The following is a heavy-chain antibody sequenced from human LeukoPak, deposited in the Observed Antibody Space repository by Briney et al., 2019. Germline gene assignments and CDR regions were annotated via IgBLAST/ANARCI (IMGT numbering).Heavy chain of an antibody. V-gene: IGHV4-39*01. CDR2: IYHSRST. Sequence: SETLSLTCTVSGGSLTSSAYYWGWIRQSPGTGPEWIRTIYHSRSTYYNPSLESRVTISVDTSQNQFSLKLSSVTAADTAVYYSARHGVTMVRGVIFYFYYYMDVWGKGTTVTVSS. D-gene: IGHD3-10*01. CDR3: ARHGVTMVRGVIFYFYYYMDV. CDR1: GGSLTSSAYY. J-gene: IGHJ6*03.